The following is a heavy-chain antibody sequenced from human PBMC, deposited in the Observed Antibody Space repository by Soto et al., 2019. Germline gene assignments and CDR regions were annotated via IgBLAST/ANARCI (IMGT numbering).Heavy chain of an antibody. D-gene: IGHD2-2*03. CDR2: INSSNGGT. V-gene: IGHV1-2*02. J-gene: IGHJ5*02. CDR1: GYSFSHYF. Sequence: QVHLVQSGPEVMKPGASVKVSCEASGYSFSHYFMHWVRQVPGQGLEWMGWINSSNGGTKYSHKFQGRLTMTTDTSTNSAYMELSRLTSDATAIYYCAREAYSASFGYVTNPNWFDPWGQGTLISVSS. CDR3: AREAYSASFGYVTNPNWFDP.